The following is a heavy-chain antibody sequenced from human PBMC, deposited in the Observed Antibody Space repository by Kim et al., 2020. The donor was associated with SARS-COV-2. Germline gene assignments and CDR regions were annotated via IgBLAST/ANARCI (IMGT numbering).Heavy chain of an antibody. CDR3: ARVIDDQLYYYDSSGYDPRSLGAFDI. J-gene: IGHJ3*02. D-gene: IGHD3-22*01. V-gene: IGHV3-21*01. CDR1: GFTFSSYS. Sequence: GGSLRLSCAASGFTFSSYSMNWVRQAPGKGLEWVSSISSSSSYIYYADSVKGRFTISRDNAKNSLYLQMNSLRAEDTAVYYCARVIDDQLYYYDSSGYDPRSLGAFDIWGQGTMVTVSS. CDR2: ISSSSSYI.